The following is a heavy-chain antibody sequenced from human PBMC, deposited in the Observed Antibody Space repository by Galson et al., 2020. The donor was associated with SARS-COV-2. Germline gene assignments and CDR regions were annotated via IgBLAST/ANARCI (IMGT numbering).Heavy chain of an antibody. Sequence: GGSLRLSCPAFGFTSSSYTLTWVRQPPGKGLEWASPISISSSNLYYADAVKGRSTIPRDNAKNSLYLQMNSLRAEDTAVYYCASIAAADTLYYYYGMDVWGQGTTVTVSS. V-gene: IGHV3-21*01. CDR3: ASIAAADTLYYYYGMDV. CDR1: GFTSSSYT. J-gene: IGHJ6*02. CDR2: ISISSSNL. D-gene: IGHD6-13*01.